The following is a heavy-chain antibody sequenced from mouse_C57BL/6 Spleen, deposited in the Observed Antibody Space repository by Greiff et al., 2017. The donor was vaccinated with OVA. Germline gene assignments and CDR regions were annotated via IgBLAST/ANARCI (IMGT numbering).Heavy chain of an antibody. CDR2: IWSGGST. V-gene: IGHV2-2*01. Sequence: QVQLQQSGPGLVQPSQSLTITCTVSGFSLTSYGVNWVSQSPGKGLEWLGVIWSGGSTDSTAAFISRRTISKDNPKSQFFSEMNSLQAEDTCRYYCARYDSLDYWGKGTSVTVSS. CDR1: GFSLTSYG. J-gene: IGHJ4*01. CDR3: ARYDSLDY. D-gene: IGHD2-4*01.